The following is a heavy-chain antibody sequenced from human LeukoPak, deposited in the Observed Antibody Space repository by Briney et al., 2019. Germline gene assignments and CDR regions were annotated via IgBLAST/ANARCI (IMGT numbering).Heavy chain of an antibody. D-gene: IGHD6-19*01. J-gene: IGHJ5*02. Sequence: SETLSLTCTVSGGSVSSNNYYWSWIRQPPGRGLGWIGYIYYSGTTRYNPSLRSRVTISVDTSKNQFSLILTSVTAADTAVYYCARATPGFSSAWFSNWFDPWGQGALVTVSS. V-gene: IGHV4-61*01. CDR1: GGSVSSNNYY. CDR3: ARATPGFSSAWFSNWFDP. CDR2: IYYSGTT.